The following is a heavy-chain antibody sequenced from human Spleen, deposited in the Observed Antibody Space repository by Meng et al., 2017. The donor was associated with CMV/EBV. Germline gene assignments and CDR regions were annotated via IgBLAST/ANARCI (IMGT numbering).Heavy chain of an antibody. V-gene: IGHV3-66*02. J-gene: IGHJ3*02. D-gene: IGHD1-26*01. CDR1: GLTVSANY. Sequence: GESLKISCAASGLTVSANYMSWVRQAPGKGLEWVSVIYSGGSTYYADSVKGRFTISRDSTKNTLYLQMNSLRAEDTAVYYCAREGRQYRGVGELLGDDAFDIWGQGTMVTVSS. CDR3: AREGRQYRGVGELLGDDAFDI. CDR2: IYSGGST.